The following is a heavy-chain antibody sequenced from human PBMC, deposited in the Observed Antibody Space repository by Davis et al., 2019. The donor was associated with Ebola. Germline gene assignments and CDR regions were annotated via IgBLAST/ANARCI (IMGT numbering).Heavy chain of an antibody. Sequence: GGSLRLSCAASGFTFSSYAMNWVRQAPGKGLEWVSSTSSGSYYIYYADSLKVRFTISRDNAKNSLYLQMNSLRAEDTAVYYCARDRPLDFFFGDYYGMDVWGQGTTVTVSS. J-gene: IGHJ6*02. CDR1: GFTFSSYA. CDR3: ARDRPLDFFFGDYYGMDV. V-gene: IGHV3-21*01. CDR2: TSSGSYYI. D-gene: IGHD3-16*01.